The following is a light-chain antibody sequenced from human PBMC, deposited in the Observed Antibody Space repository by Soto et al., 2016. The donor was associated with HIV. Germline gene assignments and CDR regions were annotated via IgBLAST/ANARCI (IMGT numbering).Light chain of an antibody. Sequence: SYELTQPSSVSVSPGQTARITCSGDMLPKKYSRWFQQKPGQAPVLVIYKDTERPSGIPERFSGSSSGTTVTLTISGAQVEDEADYYCYSSADNTWVFGGGTKLTVL. CDR3: YSSADNTWV. CDR1: MLPKKY. J-gene: IGLJ3*02. V-gene: IGLV3-27*01. CDR2: KDT.